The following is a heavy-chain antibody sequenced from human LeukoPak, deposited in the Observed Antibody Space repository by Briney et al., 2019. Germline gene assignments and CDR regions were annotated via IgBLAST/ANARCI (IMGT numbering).Heavy chain of an antibody. Sequence: GGSLRLSCAASGFTFSSYGMHGVRQAPGKGLEWVAVIWYDGSNTHYGASVKGRFTISRDNSKNTLYLQMNSLRAEDTAVYYCASTMEDVSSSWTFDYWGRGTLVTVSS. J-gene: IGHJ4*02. V-gene: IGHV3-33*01. D-gene: IGHD6-13*01. CDR1: GFTFSSYG. CDR3: ASTMEDVSSSWTFDY. CDR2: IWYDGSNT.